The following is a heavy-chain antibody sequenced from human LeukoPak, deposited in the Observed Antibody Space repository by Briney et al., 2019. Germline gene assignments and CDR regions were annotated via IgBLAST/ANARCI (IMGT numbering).Heavy chain of an antibody. J-gene: IGHJ4*02. CDR2: ISGSGGST. CDR1: GFTFSNYG. Sequence: GGSLRLSCAASGFTFSNYGMSWVRQAPGKGLEWVSAISGSGGSTYYADSVKGRFTISRDNSKNTLYLQMNSLRAEDTAVYYCAKATQYCSGGSCYSFDYWGQGTLVTVSS. CDR3: AKATQYCSGGSCYSFDY. D-gene: IGHD2-15*01. V-gene: IGHV3-23*01.